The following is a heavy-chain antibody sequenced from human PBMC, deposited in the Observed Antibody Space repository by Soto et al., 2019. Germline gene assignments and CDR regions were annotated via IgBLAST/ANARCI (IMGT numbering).Heavy chain of an antibody. J-gene: IGHJ4*02. CDR2: IYYSGST. V-gene: IGHV4-31*03. D-gene: IGHD5-12*01. CDR3: ARDTQRGYSGYFDS. Sequence: QVQLQESGPGLVKPSQTLSLSCTVSGGSLSSGSYYWSWIRQHPGKGLEWIGFIYYSGSTYYNPSLKSRVTISVDMSQNQFSLKLSSVTAADTAVYYCARDTQRGYSGYFDSWRQGTLVTVSS. CDR1: GGSLSSGSYY.